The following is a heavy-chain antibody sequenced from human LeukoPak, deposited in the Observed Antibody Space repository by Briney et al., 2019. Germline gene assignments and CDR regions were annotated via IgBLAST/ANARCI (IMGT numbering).Heavy chain of an antibody. V-gene: IGHV3-7*04. J-gene: IGHJ5*01. D-gene: IGHD6-13*01. CDR3: ARVYSSSWFDY. Sequence: GESLKISCEGSGYFFTTDWIGWVRQMPGKGLEWVANIKQDGSEKYYVDSVKGRFTISRDNAKNSLYLQMNSLRAEDTAVYYCARVYSSSWFDYWGQGTLVTVSS. CDR2: IKQDGSEK. CDR1: GYFFTTDW.